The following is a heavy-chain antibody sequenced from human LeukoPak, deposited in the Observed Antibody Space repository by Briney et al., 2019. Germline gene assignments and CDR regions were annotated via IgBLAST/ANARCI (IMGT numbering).Heavy chain of an antibody. CDR2: ISSNGGST. Sequence: GGSLRLSCSASGFTFSSYAMHWVRQAPGKGLEYVSAISSNGGSTYYADSMKGRFTISRDNSKNTLYLQMSSLRAEDTAVYYCVKDRGYGDYEGNFDYWGQGTLVTVSS. D-gene: IGHD4-17*01. J-gene: IGHJ4*02. CDR1: GFTFSSYA. CDR3: VKDRGYGDYEGNFDY. V-gene: IGHV3-64D*06.